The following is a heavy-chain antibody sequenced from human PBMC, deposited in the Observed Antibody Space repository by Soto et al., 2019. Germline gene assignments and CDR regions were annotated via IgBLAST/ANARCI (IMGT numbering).Heavy chain of an antibody. D-gene: IGHD3-10*01. CDR3: ARDAIAMGRGTNGWVDP. CDR1: GFTVSNHA. V-gene: IGHV3-23*01. J-gene: IGHJ5*02. CDR2: ISGKGIST. Sequence: VQLLESGGGLVQPGGSLRLSRAASGFTVSNHAMISVRQAPGKGLEWVSAISGKGISTYYADSVRGRFTISRDNSKNTLYLQMNSLGADDTAVYYCARDAIAMGRGTNGWVDPWGQGTLVTVST.